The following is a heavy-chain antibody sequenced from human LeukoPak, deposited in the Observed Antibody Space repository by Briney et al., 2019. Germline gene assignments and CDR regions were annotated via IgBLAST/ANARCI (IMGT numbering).Heavy chain of an antibody. CDR2: ISSSSSYI. V-gene: IGHV3-21*01. Sequence: GGSLRLSCAASGFTFSSYSMNWVRQAPGKGLEWVSSISSSSSYIYYADTVKGRFTISRDNSKNTLYLQMNSLRAEDTAVYYCAKDSSYCSSTSCPAHYYYYYYMDVWGKGTTVTVSS. CDR3: AKDSSYCSSTSCPAHYYYYYYMDV. J-gene: IGHJ6*03. D-gene: IGHD2-2*01. CDR1: GFTFSSYS.